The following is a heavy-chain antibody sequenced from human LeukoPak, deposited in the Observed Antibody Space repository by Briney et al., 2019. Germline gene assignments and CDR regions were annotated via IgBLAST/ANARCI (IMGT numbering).Heavy chain of an antibody. CDR3: ARTTEGGYTYGYFYYYMDV. Sequence: SETLSLTCTVSGGSISSYYWSWIRQPPGKGLEWIGYSYYSGSTNYNPSLKSRVTISVDTSKNQFSLKLTSVTAADTAVYYCARTTEGGYTYGYFYYYMDVWGKGTTVTISS. CDR1: GGSISSYY. CDR2: SYYSGST. V-gene: IGHV4-59*01. J-gene: IGHJ6*03. D-gene: IGHD5-18*01.